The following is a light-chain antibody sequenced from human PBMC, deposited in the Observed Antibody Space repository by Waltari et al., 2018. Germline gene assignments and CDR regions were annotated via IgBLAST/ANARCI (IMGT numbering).Light chain of an antibody. J-gene: IGKJ3*01. CDR3: QQFSSYRTGFT. CDR2: DAS. Sequence: DIQMTQSPSTLSASVGDRVTIPCRASQSISDWLAWYQQKPGKAPKLLIYDASTLESGVPSRFSGSGSGTEFTLTISSLQPDDFGTYYCQQFSSYRTGFTFGPGTTVDMK. CDR1: QSISDW. V-gene: IGKV1-5*01.